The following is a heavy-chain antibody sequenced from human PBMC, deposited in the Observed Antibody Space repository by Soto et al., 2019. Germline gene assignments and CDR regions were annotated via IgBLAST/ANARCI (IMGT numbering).Heavy chain of an antibody. V-gene: IGHV4-4*02. J-gene: IGHJ5*02. CDR3: ARRSPITFFGVVTSGWFDP. CDR2: IYHSGST. D-gene: IGHD3-3*01. Sequence: PSETLSLTCAVSAGSISSRNWGCGGRLPPGKGLEWIGEIYHSGSTNYNPSLQSRVTITLDNSKKQFSLKLSSVTAADTAVYYCARRSPITFFGVVTSGWFDPWGQGTLVTVSS. CDR1: AGSISSRNW.